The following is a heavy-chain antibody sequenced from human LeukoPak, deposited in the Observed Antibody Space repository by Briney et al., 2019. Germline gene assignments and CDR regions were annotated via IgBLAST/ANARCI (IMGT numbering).Heavy chain of an antibody. CDR3: ARETYDDAGADY. J-gene: IGHJ4*02. CDR1: GGSISSYY. V-gene: IGHV4-4*07. D-gene: IGHD4-17*01. CDR2: FYTSGST. Sequence: SETLSLTCTFSGGSISSYYWSWIRQPAGKGLEWIGRFYTSGSTNYNPSLRSRVTMSVDTSKNQFSLKLSSVTAADTAVYYCARETYDDAGADYWGQGTLVTVSS.